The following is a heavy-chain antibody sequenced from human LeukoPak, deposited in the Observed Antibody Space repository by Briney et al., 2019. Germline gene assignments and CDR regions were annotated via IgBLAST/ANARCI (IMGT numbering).Heavy chain of an antibody. Sequence: ASVKVSFKASGYTFTGYYMHWVRQAPGQGLEWMGWINPNSGGTNYAQKFQGRVTMTRDTSISTAYMELSRLRSDDTAVYYCARLRFLEWLLYGHFDYWGQGTLVTVSS. CDR3: ARLRFLEWLLYGHFDY. V-gene: IGHV1-2*02. D-gene: IGHD3-3*01. CDR2: INPNSGGT. J-gene: IGHJ4*02. CDR1: GYTFTGYY.